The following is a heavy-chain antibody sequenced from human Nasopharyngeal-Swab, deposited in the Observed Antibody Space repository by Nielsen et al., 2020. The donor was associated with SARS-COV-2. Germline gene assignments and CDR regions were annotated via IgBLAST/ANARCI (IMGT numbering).Heavy chain of an antibody. CDR1: GFTFSSYS. D-gene: IGHD1-26*01. Sequence: GGSLRLSCAASGFTFSSYSMNWVRQAPGKGLEWVSSISSSSSYIYYADSVKGRFTISRDNAKNSLYLQMNSLRAEDTAVYYCASDRYSGGYYDYWGQGTLVTVSS. CDR3: ASDRYSGGYYDY. V-gene: IGHV3-21*01. CDR2: ISSSSSYI. J-gene: IGHJ4*02.